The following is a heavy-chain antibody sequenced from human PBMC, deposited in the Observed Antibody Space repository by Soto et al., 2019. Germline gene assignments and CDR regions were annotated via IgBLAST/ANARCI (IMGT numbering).Heavy chain of an antibody. Sequence: ASVKVSCKASGYTFTGYYMHWVRQAPGQGLEWMGWINPNSGGTNYAQKFQGWVTMTRDTSISTAYMELSRLRSDDTAVYYCARVQVPAATLGGSEWTGEYYFDYWGQGTLVTVSS. CDR3: ARVQVPAATLGGSEWTGEYYFDY. J-gene: IGHJ4*02. CDR2: INPNSGGT. V-gene: IGHV1-2*04. D-gene: IGHD2-2*01. CDR1: GYTFTGYY.